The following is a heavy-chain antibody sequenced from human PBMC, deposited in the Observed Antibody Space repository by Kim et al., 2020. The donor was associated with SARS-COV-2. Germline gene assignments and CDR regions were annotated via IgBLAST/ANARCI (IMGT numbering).Heavy chain of an antibody. CDR2: ISYDGSNK. J-gene: IGHJ5*02. CDR1: GFTFSSYA. D-gene: IGHD6-13*01. Sequence: GGSLRLSCAASGFTFSSYAMHWVRQAPGKGLEWVAVISYDGSNKYYADSVKGRFTISRDNSKNTLYLQMNSLRAEDTAVYYCARDSLSAAGISWFDPWGQGTLVTVSS. V-gene: IGHV3-30-3*01. CDR3: ARDSLSAAGISWFDP.